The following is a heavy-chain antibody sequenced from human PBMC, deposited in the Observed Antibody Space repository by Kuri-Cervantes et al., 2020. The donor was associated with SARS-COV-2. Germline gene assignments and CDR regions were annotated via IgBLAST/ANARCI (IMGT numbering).Heavy chain of an antibody. D-gene: IGHD3/OR15-3a*01. V-gene: IGHV5-51*01. J-gene: IGHJ4*02. Sequence: GESLKISCKHSGNSFTTYWIGWVRQMPGNGLELMGIIYPGDSNTKYSPSFQGHVTMSSDKSLRTAYLQWSSLKASGTAMYYCARLTTLHHHFGNDFWTGYYLLGDVWGQGTQVTVSS. CDR2: IYPGDSNT. CDR3: ARLTTLHHHFGNDFWTGYYLLGDV. CDR1: GNSFTTYW.